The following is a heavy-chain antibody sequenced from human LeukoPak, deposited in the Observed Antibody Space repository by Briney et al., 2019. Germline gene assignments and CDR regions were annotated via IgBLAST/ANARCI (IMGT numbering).Heavy chain of an antibody. CDR3: VRDQFYAFDV. V-gene: IGHV3-23*01. CDR1: GFTFSNYA. J-gene: IGHJ3*01. Sequence: GGSLRLSCAASGFTFSNYAMSWVRQAPGKGLEWVSGISSSGGSIYYADSVKGRFTISRDNSKNTLYLQMNSLRDDDTAVYYCVRDQFYAFDVWGQGTMVTVSS. CDR2: ISSSGGSI.